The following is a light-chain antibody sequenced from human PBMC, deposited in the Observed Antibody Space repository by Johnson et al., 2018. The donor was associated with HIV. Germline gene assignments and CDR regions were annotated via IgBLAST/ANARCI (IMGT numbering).Light chain of an antibody. Sequence: QSVLTQPPSVSAAPGQKVTISCSGSSSNIGNNFVSWYQQLPGRAPKLLIYDNNKRPSGIPDRFSGSKSGTSATLGITGLQTGDEADYYCGTSDSSLSAFYVFGTGTKVTVL. CDR2: DNN. J-gene: IGLJ1*01. V-gene: IGLV1-51*01. CDR3: GTSDSSLSAFYV. CDR1: SSNIGNNF.